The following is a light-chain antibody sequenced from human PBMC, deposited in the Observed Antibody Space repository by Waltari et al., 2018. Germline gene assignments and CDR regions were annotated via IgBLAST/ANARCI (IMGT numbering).Light chain of an antibody. CDR3: HSFDSSLSTGVV. Sequence: QSVLTQPPSVSGAPGQRVTISCTGTRSNIGAGHAVQWYQHFPGTAPKLLIYGNSNRPSGVPDRFSGSKSDTSASLTITGLQAEDEADYFCHSFDSSLSTGVVFGGGTKVTVL. V-gene: IGLV1-40*01. J-gene: IGLJ2*01. CDR1: RSNIGAGHA. CDR2: GNS.